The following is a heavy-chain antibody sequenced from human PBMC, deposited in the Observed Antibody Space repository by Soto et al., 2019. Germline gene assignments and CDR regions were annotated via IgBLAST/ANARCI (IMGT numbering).Heavy chain of an antibody. V-gene: IGHV4-59*08. J-gene: IGHJ3*02. CDR3: ARRYGSFFDI. CDR2: IDYTEDP. Sequence: SETLSLTCTVSGGSISTYHLSWILQSPGKGLEWIGYIDYTEDPRYNASLNSRVTLSIDTSKNQFSLKLSSVTAADTAVYYCARRYGSFFDIWGQGTMVTVSS. D-gene: IGHD3-10*01. CDR1: GGSISTYH.